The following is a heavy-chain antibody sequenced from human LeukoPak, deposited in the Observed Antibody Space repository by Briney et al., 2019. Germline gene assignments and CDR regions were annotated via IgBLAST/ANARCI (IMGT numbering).Heavy chain of an antibody. D-gene: IGHD6-19*01. J-gene: IGHJ4*02. Sequence: GGSLRLSCAASGFTFSSYWMHWVRQAPGKGLVWVSLIKSDGISTSYADSVKRRFSLSRDNSKKTLYLQMNSLRAEDTAVYYCRAVAGPDDYWGQGTLVTVSS. V-gene: IGHV3-74*01. CDR1: GFTFSSYW. CDR3: RAVAGPDDY. CDR2: IKSDGIST.